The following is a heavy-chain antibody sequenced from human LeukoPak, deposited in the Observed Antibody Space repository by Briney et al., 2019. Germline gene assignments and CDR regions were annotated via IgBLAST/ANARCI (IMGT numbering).Heavy chain of an antibody. J-gene: IGHJ4*02. CDR1: RGTFSSYA. V-gene: IGHV1-69*06. CDR3: ARDYYGGHNLYNFDF. D-gene: IGHD3-10*01. CDR2: IIPMSGTV. Sequence: ASVKVSCKASRGTFSSYAISWARQAPGQGHEWMGGIIPMSGTVNNAQKFQGRVTITADKSTGTAYMELSSLRSEDTAVHYCARDYYGGHNLYNFDFWGQGTRVIVSS.